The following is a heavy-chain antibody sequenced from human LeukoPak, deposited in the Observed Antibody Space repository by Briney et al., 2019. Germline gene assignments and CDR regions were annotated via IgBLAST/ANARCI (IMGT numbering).Heavy chain of an antibody. J-gene: IGHJ6*03. CDR2: IHSGGTT. CDR1: GGSLNSFY. D-gene: IGHD5-18*01. Sequence: SETLSLTCTVSGGSLNSFYWAWIRQPAGRGLEWIGRIHSGGTTNYNPSLESRLTFSLDTSQNHFSLKLNSVTAADTAVYYCARDSPDGYTSGHYLDVWSKGTTVTVSS. CDR3: ARDSPDGYTSGHYLDV. V-gene: IGHV4-4*07.